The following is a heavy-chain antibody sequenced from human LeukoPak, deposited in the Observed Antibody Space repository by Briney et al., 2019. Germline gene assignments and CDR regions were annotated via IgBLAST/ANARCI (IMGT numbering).Heavy chain of an antibody. D-gene: IGHD6-19*01. J-gene: IGHJ4*02. CDR2: ISCSGGST. V-gene: IGHV3-23*01. Sequence: GGSLRLSCAASGFTFSSYALSWVRQAPGKGLECVSAISCSGGSTYSAYSLKGRFTISRANSKNTLDLQINSLRTDDAAVFYCARGGLGSAFDNWGQGTLVTVSS. CDR1: GFTFSSYA. CDR3: ARGGLGSAFDN.